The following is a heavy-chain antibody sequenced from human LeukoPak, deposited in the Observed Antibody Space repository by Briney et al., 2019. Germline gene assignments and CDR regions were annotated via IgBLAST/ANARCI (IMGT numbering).Heavy chain of an antibody. D-gene: IGHD3-3*01. CDR2: ISSSSGYI. V-gene: IGHV3-21*06. Sequence: GGSLRLSCAASGFTVSSDYMSWVRQAPGKGLEWVSSISSSSGYIYYTDSVKGRFTISRDKAKNSLYLQMNSLRVEDTAVYYCARDSGTNQITVFGVVIKPPFDYWGQGTLVTVSS. CDR3: ARDSGTNQITVFGVVIKPPFDY. CDR1: GFTVSSDY. J-gene: IGHJ4*02.